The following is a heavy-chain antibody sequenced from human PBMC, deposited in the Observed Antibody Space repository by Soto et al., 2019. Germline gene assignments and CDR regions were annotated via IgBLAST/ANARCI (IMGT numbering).Heavy chain of an antibody. V-gene: IGHV3-30*09. CDR1: GFAFSSNS. D-gene: IGHD2-15*01. J-gene: IGHJ4*02. CDR3: AGGASAMFDY. CDR2: ISHDGNMK. Sequence: PGGSLRLSCVASGFAFSSNSMHWVRQAPGKGLEWLTVISHDGNMKYYADPVRGRFAISRDNSRGALYLELSHLRTDDTAMYYCAGGASAMFDYWGQGALVTVSS.